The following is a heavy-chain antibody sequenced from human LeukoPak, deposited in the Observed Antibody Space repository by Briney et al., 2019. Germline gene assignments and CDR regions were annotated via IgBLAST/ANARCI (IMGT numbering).Heavy chain of an antibody. CDR2: IYYIGTT. CDR3: AREGYGSGSSHFMDV. Sequence: SSETLSLTCTVSSVPITSYFWTWIRQAPGKGLEWIGYIYYIGTTNYNPSLKSRATMSVDMSKNQFSLKLTSVTAADTAVYYCAREGYGSGSSHFMDVWGTGTTVTVSS. V-gene: IGHV4-59*01. D-gene: IGHD3-10*01. CDR1: SVPITSYF. J-gene: IGHJ6*03.